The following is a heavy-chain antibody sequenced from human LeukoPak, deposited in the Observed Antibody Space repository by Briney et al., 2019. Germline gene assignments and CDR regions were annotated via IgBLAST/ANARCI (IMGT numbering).Heavy chain of an antibody. CDR2: FDPEDGET. CDR1: GYTLTELS. V-gene: IGHV1-24*01. D-gene: IGHD3-3*01. Sequence: ASVKVSCKVSGYTLTELSMHWVRQAPGKGLEWMGGFDPEDGETIYAQKSQGRVTMTEDTSTDTAYMELSSLRSEDTAVYYCATNAGITIFSDYGFDPWGQGTLVTVSS. CDR3: ATNAGITIFSDYGFDP. J-gene: IGHJ5*02.